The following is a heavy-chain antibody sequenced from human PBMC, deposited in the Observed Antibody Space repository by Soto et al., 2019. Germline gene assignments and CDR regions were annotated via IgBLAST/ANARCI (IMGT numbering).Heavy chain of an antibody. CDR3: ARDLDYYGSGSYDNYYGMDV. CDR2: ISSSSSYI. D-gene: IGHD3-10*01. V-gene: IGHV3-21*01. J-gene: IGHJ6*02. CDR1: GFTFSSYS. Sequence: PGGSLRLSCAASGFTFSSYSMNWVRQAPGKGLEWVSSISSSSSYIYYADSVKGRFTISRDNAKNSLYLQMNSLRAEDTAVYYCARDLDYYGSGSYDNYYGMDVWGQVTTVSV.